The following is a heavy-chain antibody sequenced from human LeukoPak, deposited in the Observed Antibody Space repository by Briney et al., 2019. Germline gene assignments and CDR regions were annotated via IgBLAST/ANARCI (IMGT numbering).Heavy chain of an antibody. V-gene: IGHV1-2*02. D-gene: IGHD1-26*01. CDR1: GYTFTGYY. CDR2: INPNSGGT. Sequence: ASVKVSCKASGYTFTGYYMYWVRQAPGQGLEWMGWINPNSGGTNYAQKFQGRVTMTRDTSITTAYMELSSLRSDDTAVYYCARGVGGSSSYYNYYMDVWAKGPRSPSP. CDR3: ARGVGGSSSYYNYYMDV. J-gene: IGHJ6*03.